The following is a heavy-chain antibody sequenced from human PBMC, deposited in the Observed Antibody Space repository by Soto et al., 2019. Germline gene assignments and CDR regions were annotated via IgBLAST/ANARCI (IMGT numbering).Heavy chain of an antibody. D-gene: IGHD2-2*01. CDR3: ARGDYQYSIDY. Sequence: SETLSLTCTVSGDSMTSGDYSWSWIRQPPGKGLEWLGYIYRTGNTHYSQSLKSRVSISQDRSKNQFSLELTSVTAADTAVYYCARGDYQYSIDYWGQGTLVTVSS. CDR2: IYRTGNT. CDR1: GDSMTSGDYS. J-gene: IGHJ4*02. V-gene: IGHV4-30-2*01.